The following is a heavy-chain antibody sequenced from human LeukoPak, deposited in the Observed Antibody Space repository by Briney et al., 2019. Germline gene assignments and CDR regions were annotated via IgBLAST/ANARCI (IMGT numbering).Heavy chain of an antibody. CDR3: TRDKYGGTFDP. Sequence: GGSLRLSCVAPEFSFRSYWMHWVRQVPGKGLVWVSRVSADGSSTSYADAVKGRFTISRDNAKNTVDLQMSGLRAEDTAIYYCTRDKYGGTFDPWGQGTLVTVSS. D-gene: IGHD2-15*01. CDR1: EFSFRSYW. J-gene: IGHJ5*02. V-gene: IGHV3-74*01. CDR2: VSADGSST.